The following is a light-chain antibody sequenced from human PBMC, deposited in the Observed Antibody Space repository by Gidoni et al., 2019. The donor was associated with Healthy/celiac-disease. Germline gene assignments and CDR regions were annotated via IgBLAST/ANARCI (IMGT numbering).Light chain of an antibody. Sequence: DIVMPQSPLSLPVTPGEPASISCRSSQSLLHSNGYNYLDWYLQKPGQSPQLLIYLGSNRASGVPDRFSGSGSGTDFTLKISRVEAEDGGVYYCMQALQTPRTFGPGTKVDIK. V-gene: IGKV2-28*01. CDR3: MQALQTPRT. CDR1: QSLLHSNGYNY. J-gene: IGKJ3*01. CDR2: LGS.